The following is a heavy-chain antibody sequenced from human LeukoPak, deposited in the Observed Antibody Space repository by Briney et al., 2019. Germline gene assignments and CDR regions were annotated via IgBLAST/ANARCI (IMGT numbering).Heavy chain of an antibody. CDR3: TTAYRIVGATRDY. Sequence: GGSLRLSCAASGFTFSNAWMSWVRQAPGKGLEWVGRIKSKTDGGTTDYAAPVKGRFTISRDDSKNTLYLQMNSLKTEDTAVYYCTTAYRIVGATRDYWGQGTLVTVSS. CDR1: GFTFSNAW. CDR2: IKSKTDGGTT. J-gene: IGHJ4*02. D-gene: IGHD1-26*01. V-gene: IGHV3-15*01.